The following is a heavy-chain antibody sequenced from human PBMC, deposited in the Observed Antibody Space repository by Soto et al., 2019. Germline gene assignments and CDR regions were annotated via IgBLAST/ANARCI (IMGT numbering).Heavy chain of an antibody. Sequence: EVQLLESGGGLVQPGGSLRLSCAASGFTFSSYAMTWVRQAPGKGLEWVSTISRSGDSTYYRDSVKGRFTISRDNSKNTVYLQMNSLRAEDTAGYYCAKTDKFNPQSSGWANSFDYWGQGTLVTVSS. CDR1: GFTFSSYA. D-gene: IGHD6-19*01. CDR3: AKTDKFNPQSSGWANSFDY. J-gene: IGHJ4*02. CDR2: ISRSGDST. V-gene: IGHV3-23*01.